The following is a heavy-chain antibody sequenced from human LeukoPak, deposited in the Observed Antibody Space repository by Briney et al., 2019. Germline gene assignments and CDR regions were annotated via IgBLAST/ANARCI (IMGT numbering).Heavy chain of an antibody. Sequence: GGSLRLSCAASGFTFSSYGMSWVRQAPGKGLEWVAFIRYDGSNKYYADSVKGRFTISRDNSKNTLYLQMNSLRAEDTAVYYCAKEANDYYDSSGSEPAVWGQGTLVTVSS. D-gene: IGHD3-22*01. CDR2: IRYDGSNK. V-gene: IGHV3-30*02. CDR1: GFTFSSYG. J-gene: IGHJ4*02. CDR3: AKEANDYYDSSGSEPAV.